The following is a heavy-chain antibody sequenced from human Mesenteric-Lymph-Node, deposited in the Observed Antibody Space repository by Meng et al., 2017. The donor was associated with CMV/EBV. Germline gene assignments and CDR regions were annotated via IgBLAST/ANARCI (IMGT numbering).Heavy chain of an antibody. CDR3: AKVVAGYYYGLDV. Sequence: SLKISCAVSGFTFDDYAMHWVRQAPGKGLEWVSGISWNGGSIGYADSVKGRFTISRDNAKNSLYLQMNSLRAEDTALYYCAKVVAGYYYGLDVWGQGTTVTVSS. J-gene: IGHJ6*02. CDR2: ISWNGGSI. CDR1: GFTFDDYA. D-gene: IGHD6-19*01. V-gene: IGHV3-9*01.